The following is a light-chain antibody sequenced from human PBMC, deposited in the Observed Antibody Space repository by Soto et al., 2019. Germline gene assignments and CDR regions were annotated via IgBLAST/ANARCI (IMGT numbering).Light chain of an antibody. Sequence: QSALTQPRSVSGSPGQSVTISCTGTSSDVGGYNYVSWYQQHPGKAPKLMIYDVSKQPSGVPDRFSGSKSGNTASLTISGLQAEDEADYYCCSYAGSYIPVVFGGGTKVTVL. CDR3: CSYAGSYIPVV. V-gene: IGLV2-11*01. CDR1: SSDVGGYNY. J-gene: IGLJ2*01. CDR2: DVS.